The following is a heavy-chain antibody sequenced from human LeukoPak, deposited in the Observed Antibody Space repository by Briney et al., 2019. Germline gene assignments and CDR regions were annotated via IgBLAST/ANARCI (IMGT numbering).Heavy chain of an antibody. CDR1: GYIHMSHV. D-gene: IGHD3-16*01. CDR2: IIGYSSNR. V-gene: IGHV1-18*01. CDR3: ARATGTWGHDGFDI. J-gene: IGHJ3*02. Sequence: ASVKVSCKPYGYIHMSHVISWVRQAPGQGLEGLGWIIGYSSNRNYEQWIQCRVTMTTDTSKTSDYMELRRLRSDDRAVYYCARATGTWGHDGFDIWGQGTMVTVSS.